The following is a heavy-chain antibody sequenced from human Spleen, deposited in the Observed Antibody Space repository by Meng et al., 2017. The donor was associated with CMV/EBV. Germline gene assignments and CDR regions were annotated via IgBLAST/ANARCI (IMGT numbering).Heavy chain of an antibody. D-gene: IGHD1-26*01. Sequence: GESLKISCAASGFTFDDYGMSWVRQAPGKGREWVSGINWNGGSTGYADSVKGRFTISRDNSKTSLYLQMNSLSAEDTALYYCARGGSWSYVDYWGQGTLVTVSS. J-gene: IGHJ4*02. CDR1: GFTFDDYG. CDR2: INWNGGST. CDR3: ARGGSWSYVDY. V-gene: IGHV3-20*04.